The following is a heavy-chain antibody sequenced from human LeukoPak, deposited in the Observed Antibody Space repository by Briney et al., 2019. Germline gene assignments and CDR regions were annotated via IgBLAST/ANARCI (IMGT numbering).Heavy chain of an antibody. CDR3: AGDGDFTYFDY. CDR2: ISSSSSYI. V-gene: IGHV3-21*01. Sequence: GGSLRLSCAASGFTFSSYSMNWVRQAPGKGLEWVSSISSSSSYIYYADSVKGRFTISRDNAKNSLYLQMNSLRAEDTAVYYCAGDGDFTYFDYWGQGTLVTVSS. CDR1: GFTFSSYS. D-gene: IGHD3-3*01. J-gene: IGHJ4*02.